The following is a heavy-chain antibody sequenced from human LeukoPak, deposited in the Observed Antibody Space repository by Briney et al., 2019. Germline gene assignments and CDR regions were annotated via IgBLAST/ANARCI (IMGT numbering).Heavy chain of an antibody. V-gene: IGHV1-69*06. D-gene: IGHD3-22*01. J-gene: IGHJ4*02. CDR2: IIPIFGTA. CDR1: GGTFSSYA. Sequence: ASVKVSCEASGGTFSSYAISWVRQAPGQGLEWMGGIIPIFGTANYAQKFQGRVTITADKSTSTAYMELRSLRSDDTAVYYCARGFPPRRSYDSSGYYSYFFDYWGQGTLVTVSS. CDR3: ARGFPPRRSYDSSGYYSYFFDY.